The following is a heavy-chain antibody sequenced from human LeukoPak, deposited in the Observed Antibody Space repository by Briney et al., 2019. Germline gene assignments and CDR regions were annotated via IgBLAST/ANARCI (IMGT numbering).Heavy chain of an antibody. CDR2: IYYSGTT. J-gene: IGHJ5*02. CDR1: GGSISSSPYY. CDR3: ARAPLWFGIPFDP. D-gene: IGHD3-10*01. Sequence: SETLSLTCTVSGGSISSSPYYWGWIRQPPGKGLEWIGSIYYSGTTHYNPSLESRVTISVDTSKNQFSLKLSSVTAADTAVYYCARAPLWFGIPFDPWGQGTLVTVSS. V-gene: IGHV4-39*07.